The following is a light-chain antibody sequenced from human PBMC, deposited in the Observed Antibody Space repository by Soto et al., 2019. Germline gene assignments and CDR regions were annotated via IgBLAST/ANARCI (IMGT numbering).Light chain of an antibody. CDR1: QSVGNH. V-gene: IGKV3-11*01. Sequence: IVWTQSPGTLSLSPGERATLSCGASQSVGNHLAWYQQKPGQAPRLLIYDTFNRATGIPARFSGSGSGTDFTLTISSLEPEDVGVYYCQQRANGPPKVTFGGGSKV. CDR3: QQRANGPPKVT. J-gene: IGKJ4*01. CDR2: DTF.